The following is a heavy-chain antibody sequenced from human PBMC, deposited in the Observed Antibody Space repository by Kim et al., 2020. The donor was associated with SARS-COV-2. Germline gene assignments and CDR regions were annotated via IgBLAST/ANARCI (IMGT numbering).Heavy chain of an antibody. Sequence: SPSFQGHVTISADKSLSTAYLQWSSLKASDTAMYYCARHRQLAAAGNDYWGQGTLVTVSS. J-gene: IGHJ4*02. D-gene: IGHD6-13*01. V-gene: IGHV5-10-1*01. CDR3: ARHRQLAAAGNDY.